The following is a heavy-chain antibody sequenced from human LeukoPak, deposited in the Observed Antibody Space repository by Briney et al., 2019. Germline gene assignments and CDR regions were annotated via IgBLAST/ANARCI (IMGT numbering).Heavy chain of an antibody. J-gene: IGHJ4*02. CDR3: ARVPKMVRGVDY. CDR1: GGTFSTYA. Sequence: GASVTVSCTASGGTFSTYAISWVRQAPGQGLEWMGRINPNSGGTNYAQKFQGRVTMTRDTSISTAYMELSRLRSDDTAVYYCARVPKMVRGVDYWGQGTLVTVSS. D-gene: IGHD3-10*01. CDR2: INPNSGGT. V-gene: IGHV1-2*06.